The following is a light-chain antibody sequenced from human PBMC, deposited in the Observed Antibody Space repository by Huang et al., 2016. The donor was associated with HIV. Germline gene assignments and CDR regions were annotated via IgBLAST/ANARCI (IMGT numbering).Light chain of an antibody. Sequence: DIVLTQSPHSLAVSLGERATINCNSSQSLLYRSNNKNHLVWYQQKPGQPPKLLMYWASTRESGVPDRFRSSGSGTDFTLTISSLQAEDVAVYYCQQYYTVPWTFGQGTKVEI. CDR1: QSLLYRSNNKNH. CDR3: QQYYTVPWT. CDR2: WAS. J-gene: IGKJ1*01. V-gene: IGKV4-1*01.